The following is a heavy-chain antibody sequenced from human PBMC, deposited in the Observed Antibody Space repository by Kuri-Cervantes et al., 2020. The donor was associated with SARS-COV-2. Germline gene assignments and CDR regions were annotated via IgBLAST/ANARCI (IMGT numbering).Heavy chain of an antibody. CDR2: IIPIFGTA. J-gene: IGHJ4*02. V-gene: IGHV1-69*05. Sequence: SVKVSCKASGGTFSSYAISWVRQAPGQGLEWMGGIIPIFGTANYAQEFQDRVTITTDESASTAYMELSSLRSEDTAVYYCARATGPPGYFDYWGQGTLVTVSS. CDR1: GGTFSSYA. CDR3: ARATGPPGYFDY.